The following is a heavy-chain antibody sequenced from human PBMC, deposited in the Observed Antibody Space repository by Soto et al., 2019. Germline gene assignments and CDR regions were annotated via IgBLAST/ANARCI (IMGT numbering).Heavy chain of an antibody. CDR2: IWYDGSNK. V-gene: IGHV3-33*01. CDR1: GFTFSSYG. J-gene: IGHJ4*01. D-gene: IGHD2-2*01. CDR3: ASRSPALDY. Sequence: QVQLVESGGGVVQPGRSLRLSCAASGFTFSSYGMHWVRQAPGKGLEWVAVIWYDGSNKYYADSVKGRFTISRDNSKNPLYLQMNSLRAEDTAVYYCASRSPALDYWGHGTLVSVSS.